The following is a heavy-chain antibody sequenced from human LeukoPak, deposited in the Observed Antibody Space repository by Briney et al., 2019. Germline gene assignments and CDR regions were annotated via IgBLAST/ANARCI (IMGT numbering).Heavy chain of an antibody. V-gene: IGHV4-59*12. CDR2: IYYSGST. D-gene: IGHD3-10*01. Sequence: PSETLSLTCTVSGGSISSYYWSWIRQPPGKGLEWIGYIYYSGSTNYNPSLKTRVSISVDTSKNLFSLRLNSVTAADTAVYYCARGQSDYYGSGSLGYWGQGTLVTVSS. J-gene: IGHJ4*02. CDR3: ARGQSDYYGSGSLGY. CDR1: GGSISSYY.